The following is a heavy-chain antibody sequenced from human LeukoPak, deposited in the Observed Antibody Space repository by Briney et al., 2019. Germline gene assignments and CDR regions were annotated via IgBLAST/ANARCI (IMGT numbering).Heavy chain of an antibody. CDR1: GYTFTSYY. CDR2: INPNSGGT. Sequence: GASVKVSCKASGYTFTSYYMHWVRQAPGQGLEWMGWINPNSGGTNYARKFQGRVTMTRDTSISTAYMELSRLRSDDTAVYYCARHITIFGVVIINYFDYWGQGTLVTVSS. V-gene: IGHV1-2*02. CDR3: ARHITIFGVVIINYFDY. D-gene: IGHD3-3*01. J-gene: IGHJ4*02.